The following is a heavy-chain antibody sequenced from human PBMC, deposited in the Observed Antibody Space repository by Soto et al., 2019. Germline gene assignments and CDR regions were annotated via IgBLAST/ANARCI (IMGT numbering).Heavy chain of an antibody. J-gene: IGHJ4*02. D-gene: IGHD1-26*01. CDR2: IPSDGRDV. CDR3: TRDDSGLGIDY. CDR1: GFNFRDFW. Sequence: GSLTLSCEAYGFNFRDFWMHWVRQPPGKGPEWVSNIPSDGRDVSYADSVRGRFTISRDDARNTLYLQMSDLRVENTAIYYCTRDDSGLGIDYWGQGTQVTVS. V-gene: IGHV3-74*01.